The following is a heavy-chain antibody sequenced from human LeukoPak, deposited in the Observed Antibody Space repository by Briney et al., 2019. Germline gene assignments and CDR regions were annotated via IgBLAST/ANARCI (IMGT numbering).Heavy chain of an antibody. CDR2: IYHSGSN. V-gene: IGHV4-39*07. J-gene: IGHJ4*02. CDR1: GASMNTNTYY. CDR3: ARFDGYNSGTDY. Sequence: SETLSLTCTVSGASMNTNTYYWGWIRQPPGKGLEWIGTIYHSGSNYYNPSLKGRATISVDTSKNQFFLRLTSLIAADTAVYYCARFDGYNSGTDYWGQGTLVIVSS. D-gene: IGHD5-24*01.